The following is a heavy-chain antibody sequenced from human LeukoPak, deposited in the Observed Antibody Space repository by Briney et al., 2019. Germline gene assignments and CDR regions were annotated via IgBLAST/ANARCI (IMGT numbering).Heavy chain of an antibody. D-gene: IGHD6-19*01. CDR3: ARDSDPEGSGWYFDY. Sequence: PSETLSLTCTVSGGSISSGGYYWSWIRQHPGKGLEWIGYIYYSGSTYYNPSLKSRVTISVDTSKNQFSLKLSSVTAADTAVYYCARDSDPEGSGWYFDYWGQGTLVTVSP. V-gene: IGHV4-31*03. CDR2: IYYSGST. J-gene: IGHJ4*02. CDR1: GGSISSGGYY.